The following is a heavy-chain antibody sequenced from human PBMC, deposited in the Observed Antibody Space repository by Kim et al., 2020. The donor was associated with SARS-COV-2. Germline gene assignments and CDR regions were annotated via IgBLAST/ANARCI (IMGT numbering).Heavy chain of an antibody. CDR2: IYYSGST. CDR3: ARTHSDIVVVPAAIYSLDYYYYMDV. J-gene: IGHJ6*03. V-gene: IGHV4-59*01. Sequence: SETLSLTCTVSGGSISSYYWSWIRQPPGKGLEWIGYIYYSGSTNYNPSLKSRVTISVDTSKNQFSLKLSSVTAADTAVYYCARTHSDIVVVPAAIYSLDYYYYMDVWGEGTTVTVSS. CDR1: GGSISSYY. D-gene: IGHD2-2*01.